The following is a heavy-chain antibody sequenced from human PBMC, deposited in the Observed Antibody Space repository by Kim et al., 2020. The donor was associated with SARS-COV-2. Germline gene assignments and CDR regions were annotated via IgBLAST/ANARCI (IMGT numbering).Heavy chain of an antibody. CDR3: ARDPYYAVSEYFQH. Sequence: GGSLRLSCAASGFTFSSYAMHWVRQAPGKGLEWVAVISYDGSNKYYADSVKGRFTISRDNSKNTLYLQMNSLRAEDTAVYYCARDPYYAVSEYFQHWGQGTLVTVSS. CDR1: GFTFSSYA. V-gene: IGHV3-30-3*01. J-gene: IGHJ1*01. CDR2: ISYDGSNK. D-gene: IGHD3-10*01.